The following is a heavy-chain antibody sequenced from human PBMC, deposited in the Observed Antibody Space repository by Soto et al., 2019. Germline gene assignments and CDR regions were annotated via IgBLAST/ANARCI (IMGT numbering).Heavy chain of an antibody. Sequence: KTSETLSLTCTVSGDSIKGYYWSWVRRPPERGLEYIGYIYSSGITNYNPSLKSRVTISVDVSKNHFSLEVRSVTAADTAVYYCAIARQGLSSHCFDSWGQGTLVTVSS. V-gene: IGHV4-59*01. D-gene: IGHD6-19*01. CDR3: AIARQGLSSHCFDS. J-gene: IGHJ4*02. CDR1: GDSIKGYY. CDR2: IYSSGIT.